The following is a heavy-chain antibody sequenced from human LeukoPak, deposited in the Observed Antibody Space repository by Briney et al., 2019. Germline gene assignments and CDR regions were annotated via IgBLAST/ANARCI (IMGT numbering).Heavy chain of an antibody. CDR3: AKDITSMVPYGMDV. J-gene: IGHJ6*02. CDR2: ISSSSSYI. V-gene: IGHV3-21*04. Sequence: GGSLRLSCAASGFTFSSYSMNWVRQAPGKGLEWVSSISSSSSYIYYADSVKGRFTISRDNAKNSLYLQMNSLRAEDTALYYCAKDITSMVPYGMDVWGQGTTVTVSS. D-gene: IGHD5-18*01. CDR1: GFTFSSYS.